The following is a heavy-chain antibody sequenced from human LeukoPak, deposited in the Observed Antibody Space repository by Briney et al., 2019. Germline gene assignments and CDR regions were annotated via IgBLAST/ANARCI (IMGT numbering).Heavy chain of an antibody. CDR3: ARRLGRKFGERFYYYHYLDV. D-gene: IGHD3-10*01. CDR2: IYSSGST. J-gene: IGHJ6*03. CDR1: GASISSGSNY. Sequence: SETLSLTCSVSGASISSGSNYWGWIRQPPGKTLEWIGSIYSSGSTYYNPSLKSRVIIIIDTPKNHFSLTLSSVTAADTAVYYCARRLGRKFGERFYYYHYLDVWGKGTTVTISS. V-gene: IGHV4-39*07.